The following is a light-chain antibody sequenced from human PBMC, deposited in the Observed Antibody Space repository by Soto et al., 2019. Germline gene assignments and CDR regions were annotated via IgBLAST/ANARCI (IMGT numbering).Light chain of an antibody. Sequence: QSVLTQPASVSGSPGQSITISCTGTSSDVGTYNYVSWYQQHPGKAPKLMIYEVSNRPSGISNRFSGSKSGNTASLTISGLQAEDEADYYCSSYTSSSTLDYVFGTGTKV. CDR3: SSYTSSSTLDYV. J-gene: IGLJ1*01. CDR1: SSDVGTYNY. V-gene: IGLV2-14*01. CDR2: EVS.